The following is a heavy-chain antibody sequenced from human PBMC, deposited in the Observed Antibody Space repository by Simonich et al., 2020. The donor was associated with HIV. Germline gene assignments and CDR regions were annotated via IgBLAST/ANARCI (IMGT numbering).Heavy chain of an antibody. CDR3: APGGLDLPPDY. V-gene: IGHV3-21*01. J-gene: IGHJ4*02. CDR1: GLAVSGYS. CDR2: YKSRSEYI. D-gene: IGHD1-1*01. Sequence: EVHLVESGGGLVKPGGSLRLSCAASGLAVSGYSMNWVRQAPGKGLEWVSSYKSRSEYIYDADSVRGRFTVSRDNAKNSLSLQMHSLRAEDTAVYYCAPGGLDLPPDYWGQGTLVTVSS.